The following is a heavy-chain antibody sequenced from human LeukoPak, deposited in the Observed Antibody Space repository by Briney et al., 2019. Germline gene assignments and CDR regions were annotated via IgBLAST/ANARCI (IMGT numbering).Heavy chain of an antibody. D-gene: IGHD5-12*01. J-gene: IGHJ4*02. CDR2: ISSSSSYI. V-gene: IGHV3-21*01. CDR1: GFTFSSYS. CDR3: ARDEYSGYVHFDY. Sequence: GGSLRLSCAASGFTFSSYSINWVRQARGKGLEWVSSISSSSSYIYYADSVKGRFTISRDNAKNSLYLQMNSLRAEDTAVYYCARDEYSGYVHFDYWGQGTLVTVSS.